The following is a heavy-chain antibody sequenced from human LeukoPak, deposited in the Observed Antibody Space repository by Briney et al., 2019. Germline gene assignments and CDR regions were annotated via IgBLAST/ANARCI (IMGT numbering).Heavy chain of an antibody. CDR2: IYASGST. CDR1: GASISSVSYY. D-gene: IGHD3-22*01. V-gene: IGHV4-61*02. CDR3: ARSWGYYYDSSDNAFDI. Sequence: SQTLSLTCTVSGASISSVSYYWSWIRQPAGKGLEWIGRIYASGSTNYNPSLKSRVTTSIDTSKNQFSLKLSSVTAADTAVYYCARSWGYYYDSSDNAFDIWGQGTMVTVSS. J-gene: IGHJ3*02.